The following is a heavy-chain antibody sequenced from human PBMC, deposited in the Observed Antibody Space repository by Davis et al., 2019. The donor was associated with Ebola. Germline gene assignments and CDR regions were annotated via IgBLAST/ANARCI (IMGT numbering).Heavy chain of an antibody. V-gene: IGHV1-69*13. D-gene: IGHD3-9*01. CDR1: GGSFSSHP. CDR3: ARDFDGGNYYFDY. J-gene: IGHJ4*02. Sequence: SVKVSCKTSGGSFSSHPISWVRQVPRQGLEWMGGIIPIFDTPHYAQKFQGRITITADASTSTAYMELSSLRSEDTATYFCARDFDGGNYYFDYWGPGTPVTVSS. CDR2: IIPIFDTP.